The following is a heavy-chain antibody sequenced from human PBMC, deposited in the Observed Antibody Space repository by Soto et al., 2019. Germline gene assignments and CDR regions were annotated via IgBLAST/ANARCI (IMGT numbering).Heavy chain of an antibody. Sequence: EVQLLESGGGLVQPGGSLRLSCAASGFTFTSHAMNWVRQAPGKGLEWVSGIIGSGGSTFYVDSVKGRFTISRDNSNNMLYLQMNSLRAEDTAVYYCAKSPHPDFRFADGAFDIWGQGTMVTVSS. CDR1: GFTFTSHA. V-gene: IGHV3-23*01. J-gene: IGHJ3*02. CDR2: IIGSGGST. CDR3: AKSPHPDFRFADGAFDI.